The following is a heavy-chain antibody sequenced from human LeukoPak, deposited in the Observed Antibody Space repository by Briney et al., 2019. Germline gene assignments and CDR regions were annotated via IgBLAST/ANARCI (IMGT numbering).Heavy chain of an antibody. CDR1: GYTFTGYY. J-gene: IGHJ4*02. CDR2: INPNSGGT. V-gene: IGHV1-2*02. D-gene: IGHD3-10*01. Sequence: ASVKVSCKASGYTFTGYYMHWVRQAPGQGLEWMGWINPNSGGTNYAQKFQGRVTMTRDTSISTAYMELSRLRSDDTAVYYCARDYYGSGSYYNGGMDYWGQGTLVTVSS. CDR3: ARDYYGSGSYYNGGMDY.